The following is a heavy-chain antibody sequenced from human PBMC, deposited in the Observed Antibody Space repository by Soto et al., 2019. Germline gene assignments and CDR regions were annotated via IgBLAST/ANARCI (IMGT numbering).Heavy chain of an antibody. CDR2: IYSGGST. CDR3: HGYGY. D-gene: IGHD5-12*01. Sequence: EVQVVKSGGGLIQPGGSLRLSWEVSGFSVTANYMSWVRQAPGKGLEWVSVIYSGGSTYYIDSVKGRFSISRDISKNTLYLQMNSLRAEDTAVYYCHGYGYWGQGTLVTVSS. CDR1: GFSVTANY. V-gene: IGHV3-53*01. J-gene: IGHJ4*02.